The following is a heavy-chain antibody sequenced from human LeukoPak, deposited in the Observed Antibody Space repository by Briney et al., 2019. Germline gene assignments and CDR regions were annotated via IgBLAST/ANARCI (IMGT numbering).Heavy chain of an antibody. CDR2: INQDGSDK. V-gene: IGHV3-7*03. D-gene: IGHD3-22*01. CDR1: GFTFNNYW. Sequence: GGSLRLSCAASGFTFNNYWMNWVRKAPGKDLEWVANINQDGSDKSYVDSVKGRFTISRDNAKNSVYLQRNSLRAEDTAVYYCARGTTMTPGIDFWGQGTLVTVSS. J-gene: IGHJ4*02. CDR3: ARGTTMTPGIDF.